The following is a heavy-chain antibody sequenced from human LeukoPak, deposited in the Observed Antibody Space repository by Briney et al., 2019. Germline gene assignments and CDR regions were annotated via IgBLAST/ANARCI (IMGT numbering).Heavy chain of an antibody. CDR1: GGSIGTYY. CDR3: ARHIGGGIEDMDV. D-gene: IGHD3-16*02. CDR2: IYVTGST. V-gene: IGHV4-59*08. J-gene: IGHJ6*03. Sequence: PSETLSLTCTVSGGSIGTYYWSWIRQSPGKGLEWIGYIYVTGSTRYNPYLQSRVTISVDTSRNQFFLKMSFVTAADTAVYYWARHIGGGIEDMDVWGKGTKVTVSS.